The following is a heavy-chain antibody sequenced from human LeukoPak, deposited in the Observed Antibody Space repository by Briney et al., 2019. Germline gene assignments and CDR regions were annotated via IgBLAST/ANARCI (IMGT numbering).Heavy chain of an antibody. J-gene: IGHJ6*03. Sequence: GESLQISCKASGYSFTTHWIGWVRQMPGKGLEWMGIIYPGDSDTRYSPSFQGHVTISADKSISTAYLQWSSLKASDTAMYCCARLGTDLDYYYYYMDVWGKGTTVTVSS. CDR3: ARLGTDLDYYYYYMDV. CDR2: IYPGDSDT. CDR1: GYSFTTHW. D-gene: IGHD1-1*01. V-gene: IGHV5-51*01.